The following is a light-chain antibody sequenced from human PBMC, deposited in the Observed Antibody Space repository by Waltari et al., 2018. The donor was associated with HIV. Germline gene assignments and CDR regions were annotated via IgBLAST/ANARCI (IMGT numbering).Light chain of an antibody. CDR2: RNN. CDR3: AVWDGSLSAWL. CDR1: SSNIGNNF. Sequence: QSVLTQSPSTSASPGQRVTISCSGTSSNIGNNFVSWYQRLPGTAPKLLIFRNNQRPSGVPGRFSGSKSDTAASLFISGLRSEDEAEYFCAVWDGSLSAWLFGGGTKVAVL. J-gene: IGLJ3*02. V-gene: IGLV1-47*01.